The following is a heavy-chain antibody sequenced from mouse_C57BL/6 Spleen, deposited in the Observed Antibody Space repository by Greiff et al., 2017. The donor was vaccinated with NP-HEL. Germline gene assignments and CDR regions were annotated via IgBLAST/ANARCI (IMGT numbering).Heavy chain of an antibody. V-gene: IGHV14-2*01. CDR3: VRGYFITTVVGYYFDY. D-gene: IGHD1-1*01. Sequence: EVQLQQSGAELVKPGASVKLSCTASGFNIKDYYMHWVKQRTEQGLEWIGRIDPEDGETKYAPKFQGKATITADTSSNTAYLQLISLTSEDTAVYYCVRGYFITTVVGYYFDYWGQGTTLTVSS. CDR1: GFNIKDYY. J-gene: IGHJ2*01. CDR2: IDPEDGET.